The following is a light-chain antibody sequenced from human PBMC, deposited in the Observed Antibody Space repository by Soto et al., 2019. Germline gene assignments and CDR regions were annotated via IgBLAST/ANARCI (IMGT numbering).Light chain of an antibody. CDR3: CSYAASRYYV. Sequence: QSVLTQPASVSGSPGQSITISCTGTSSDVGSYNLVSWYQQHPGKAPKLMIYEGSKRPSGVSNRFSGSKSGNTASLTISGLQAEDEADYYCCSYAASRYYVFRTGTKVTV. CDR2: EGS. V-gene: IGLV2-23*01. J-gene: IGLJ1*01. CDR1: SSDVGSYNL.